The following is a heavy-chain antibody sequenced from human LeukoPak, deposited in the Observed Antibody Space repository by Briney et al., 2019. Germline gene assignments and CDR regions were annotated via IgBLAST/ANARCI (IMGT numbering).Heavy chain of an antibody. J-gene: IGHJ4*02. CDR3: ARHGGQGTAVPHCFDY. CDR1: GGSISTGRNY. CDR2: MYYGGRT. D-gene: IGHD1-1*01. Sequence: PSETLSLTCSVSGGSISTGRNYWGWIRQPPGEGLQWIATMYYGGRTYYNPSLTSRVSISVDTSKNQFSLHLSSVTAADTAVYFCARHGGQGTAVPHCFDYWGQGTLVTVSS. V-gene: IGHV4-39*01.